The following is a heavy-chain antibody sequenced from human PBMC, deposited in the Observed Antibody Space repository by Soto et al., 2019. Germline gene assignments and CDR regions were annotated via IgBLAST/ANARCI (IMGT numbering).Heavy chain of an antibody. V-gene: IGHV3-21*01. CDR2: ISSSSSYI. Sequence: PGGSLRLSCAASGFTFSSYSMNWVRQAPGKGLEWVSSISSSSSYIYYADSVKGRFTISRDNAKNSLYLQMNSLRAEDTAVYYCARAVHGGVCFDYWGQGTLVTVSS. D-gene: IGHD2-8*02. J-gene: IGHJ4*02. CDR1: GFTFSSYS. CDR3: ARAVHGGVCFDY.